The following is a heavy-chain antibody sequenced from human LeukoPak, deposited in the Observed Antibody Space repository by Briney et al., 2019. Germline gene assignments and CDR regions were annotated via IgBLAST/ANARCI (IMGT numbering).Heavy chain of an antibody. CDR2: IYPGDSDT. D-gene: IGHD3-16*01. CDR3: ARLAVRGRSTGWFDP. Sequence: GESLKISCQGSGYDFSKRYIAWVRQMPGKGLECMGIIYPGDSDTTYSPSFRGQVTISADKSISAAFLQWSSLKASDTGMYYCARLAVRGRSTGWFDPWGQGTLVTVSS. CDR1: GYDFSKRY. V-gene: IGHV5-51*01. J-gene: IGHJ5*02.